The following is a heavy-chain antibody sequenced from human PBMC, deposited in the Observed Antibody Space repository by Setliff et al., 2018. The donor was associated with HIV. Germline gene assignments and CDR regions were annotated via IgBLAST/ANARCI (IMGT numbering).Heavy chain of an antibody. CDR3: ASIELAAMVPVDY. Sequence: ASETLSLTCAISGDSVSSNNAAWNWIRQSPLRGLEWLGRTYYRSKWYFDYAVSVKSRIIINPDTSKNQFSLHLNSVTPEDTAVYYCASIELAAMVPVDYWGQGTLVTVSS. CDR2: TYYRSKWYF. D-gene: IGHD5-18*01. CDR1: GDSVSSNNAA. J-gene: IGHJ4*02. V-gene: IGHV6-1*01.